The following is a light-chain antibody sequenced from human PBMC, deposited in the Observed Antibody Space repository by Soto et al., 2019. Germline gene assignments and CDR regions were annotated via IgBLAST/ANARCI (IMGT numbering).Light chain of an antibody. CDR3: QQYGSSPL. CDR1: QSVSSSY. J-gene: IGKJ3*01. CDR2: GAS. Sequence: EIVLTQSPGTLSLSPGERATLSCRASQSVSSSYLAWYQQKPGQAPRLLIYGASSRATGIPDRFSGSGSGTDFTLTISRLEPEDLAVYYCQQYGSSPLFGPGTKVDIK. V-gene: IGKV3-20*01.